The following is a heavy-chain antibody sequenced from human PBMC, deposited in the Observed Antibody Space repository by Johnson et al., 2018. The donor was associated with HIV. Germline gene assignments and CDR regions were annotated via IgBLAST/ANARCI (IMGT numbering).Heavy chain of an antibody. CDR3: AKGYTVNHPKDAFDI. Sequence: QLVESGGGVVQPGRSLRLSCAASGFTFSSYAMHWVRQAPGKGLEWVSVIYSGGSTYYADSVKGRFTISRDNSKNTLYLQMNSLGAEDTAVYYCAKGYTVNHPKDAFDIWGQGTMVTVSS. D-gene: IGHD4-17*01. J-gene: IGHJ3*02. CDR2: IYSGGST. CDR1: GFTFSSYA. V-gene: IGHV3-NL1*01.